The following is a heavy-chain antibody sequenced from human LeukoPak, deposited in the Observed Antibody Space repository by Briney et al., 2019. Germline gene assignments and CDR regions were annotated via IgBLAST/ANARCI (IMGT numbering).Heavy chain of an antibody. CDR2: IWYDGSNK. CDR1: GFTFSSYG. Sequence: GGSLRLSCAASGFTFSSYGMHWVRQAPGKGLEWVAVIWYDGSNKYYADSVKGRFTISRDNSKNTLYLQMNSLRAEDTAVYYCAKSYGSGSYPNYYYYYMDVWGKGTTVTVS. J-gene: IGHJ6*03. V-gene: IGHV3-33*06. CDR3: AKSYGSGSYPNYYYYYMDV. D-gene: IGHD3-10*01.